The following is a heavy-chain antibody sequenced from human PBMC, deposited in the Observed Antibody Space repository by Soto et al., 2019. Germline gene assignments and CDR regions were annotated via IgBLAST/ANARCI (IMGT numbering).Heavy chain of an antibody. CDR3: ASDTLGYCSSTSCYSHYYYYYGMDV. CDR2: INPSGGST. D-gene: IGHD2-2*02. Sequence: ASVKVSCKASGYTFTSYYMHWVRQAPGQGLEWMGIINPSGGSTSYAQKFQGRVTMTRDTSTSTVYMELSSLRSEDTAVYYCASDTLGYCSSTSCYSHYYYYYGMDVLGQGTTVTVSS. V-gene: IGHV1-46*01. J-gene: IGHJ6*02. CDR1: GYTFTSYY.